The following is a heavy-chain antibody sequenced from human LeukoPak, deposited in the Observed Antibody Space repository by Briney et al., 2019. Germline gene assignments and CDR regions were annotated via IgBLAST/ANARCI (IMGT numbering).Heavy chain of an antibody. Sequence: GGSLRLSCAVSGFTFDDYAMHWVRQAPGKGLEWVSGISWSGTTTGYADSVKGRFTISRDSAKNSLYLQMDSLRVEDTALYYCAKDESTGGFAPGYFYGMGVWGQGITVTVSS. V-gene: IGHV3-9*01. CDR3: AKDESTGGFAPGYFYGMGV. D-gene: IGHD3-16*01. J-gene: IGHJ6*01. CDR2: ISWSGTTT. CDR1: GFTFDDYA.